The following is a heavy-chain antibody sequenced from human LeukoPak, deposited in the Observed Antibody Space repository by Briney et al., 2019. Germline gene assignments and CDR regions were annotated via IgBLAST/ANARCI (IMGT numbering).Heavy chain of an antibody. CDR2: FDPEDGET. J-gene: IGHJ4*02. V-gene: IGHV1-24*01. CDR3: ATDFAAAGTLPTD. CDR1: GYTLTELS. Sequence: ASVEVSCKVSGYTLTELSMHWVRQAPGKGLEWMGGFDPEDGETIYAQKFQGRVTMTEDTSTDTAYMELSSLRSEDTAVYYCATDFAAAGTLPTDWGQGTLVTVSS. D-gene: IGHD6-13*01.